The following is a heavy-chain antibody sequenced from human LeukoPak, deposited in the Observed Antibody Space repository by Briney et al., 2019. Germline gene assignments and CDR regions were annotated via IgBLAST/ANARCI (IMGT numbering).Heavy chain of an antibody. J-gene: IGHJ4*01. CDR1: GFTFGAHS. V-gene: IGHV3-48*02. CDR2: ISGSSRTA. D-gene: IGHD5-12*01. Sequence: GGSLRLSCAASGFTFGAHSMNWGRQAPGEGREWGSYISGSSRTAFYADSVKGRVTLSRENEKRSLYLQMHTLRDEDTAVYSCARGGDIVAYNYWGHGTLVTVSS. CDR3: ARGGDIVAYNY.